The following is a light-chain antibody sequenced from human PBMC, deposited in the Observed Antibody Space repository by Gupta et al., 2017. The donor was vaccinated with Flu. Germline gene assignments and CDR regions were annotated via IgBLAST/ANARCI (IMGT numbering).Light chain of an antibody. Sequence: LTQPPSVSGTPGQRVTISCAGSRSNIGSNYIYWYQQFPGTAPKVLIQRNSQRPSGVPDRFSGTKSGTSASLVISGLRSEDEAEYHCAAWDDNLSGPAFGGGTKVTVL. CDR1: RSNIGSNY. V-gene: IGLV1-47*01. CDR3: AAWDDNLSGPA. J-gene: IGLJ3*02. CDR2: RNS.